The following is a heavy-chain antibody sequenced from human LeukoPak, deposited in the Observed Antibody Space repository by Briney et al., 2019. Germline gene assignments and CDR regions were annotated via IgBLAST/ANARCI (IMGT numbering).Heavy chain of an antibody. CDR1: GGSISSYY. CDR3: ARDFRDGYISDYFDY. D-gene: IGHD5-24*01. J-gene: IGHJ4*02. V-gene: IGHV4-59*01. Sequence: SETLSLTCTVSGGSISSYYWSWIRQPPGKGLEWIGYIYYSGSTNYNPSLKSRVTISVDTSKNQFSPKLSSVTAADTAVYYCARDFRDGYISDYFDYWGQGTLVTVSS. CDR2: IYYSGST.